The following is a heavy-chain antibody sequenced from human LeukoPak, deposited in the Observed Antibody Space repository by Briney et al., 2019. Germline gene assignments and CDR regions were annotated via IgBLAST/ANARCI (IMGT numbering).Heavy chain of an antibody. CDR1: GFTFNSYA. V-gene: IGHV3-30*04. D-gene: IGHD3-22*01. CDR3: ARDRGDYYDSSGYLVY. J-gene: IGHJ4*02. Sequence: GGSLRLSCAASGFTFNSYAMHWVRQAPGKGLEWVAVISDNGNNGYYADSVRGRFTISRDNSKNTVSLQMNSLRAEDTAVYYCARDRGDYYDSSGYLVYWGQGTLVTVSS. CDR2: ISDNGNNG.